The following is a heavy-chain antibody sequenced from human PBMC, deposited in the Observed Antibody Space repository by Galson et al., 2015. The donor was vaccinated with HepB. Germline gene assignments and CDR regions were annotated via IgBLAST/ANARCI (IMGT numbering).Heavy chain of an antibody. Sequence: SVTVSCKASGSTFTSYGISWVRQAPGQGLEWMGWISAYNGNTNYAQKLQGRVTMTTDTSTSTAYMELRSLRSDDTAVYYCARYVAAAGALDYWGQGTLVTVSS. J-gene: IGHJ4*02. D-gene: IGHD6-13*01. V-gene: IGHV1-18*04. CDR3: ARYVAAAGALDY. CDR2: ISAYNGNT. CDR1: GSTFTSYG.